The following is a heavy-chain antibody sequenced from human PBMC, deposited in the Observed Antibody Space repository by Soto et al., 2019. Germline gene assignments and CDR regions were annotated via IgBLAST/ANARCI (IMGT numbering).Heavy chain of an antibody. D-gene: IGHD2-2*01. CDR3: ARATAYCGRTTCYPFDY. CDR1: GGSIISDDYY. J-gene: IGHJ4*02. CDR2: IHYSGTT. V-gene: IGHV4-30-4*01. Sequence: SETLSLTCTVFGGSIISDDYYWTWIRQPPGKGLEWLGRIHYSGTTYYNPSLRGRLTMSMDSSRNQFSLRLTSVTAADTAMYYCARATAYCGRTTCYPFDYWGQGNLVTVSS.